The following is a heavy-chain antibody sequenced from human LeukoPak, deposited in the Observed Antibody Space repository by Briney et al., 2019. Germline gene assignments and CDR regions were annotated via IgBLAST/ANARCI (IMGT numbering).Heavy chain of an antibody. CDR1: GGSFSGYY. CDR3: ARGRGKYPIDY. Sequence: SETLSLTCAVYGGSFSGYYWSWIRQTPGKGLEWIGEINHSGSTNYNPSLKSRVTISVDTSKNQFSLKLSSVTAADTAVYYCARGRGKYPIDYWGQGTLVTVSS. CDR2: INHSGST. J-gene: IGHJ4*02. V-gene: IGHV4-34*01. D-gene: IGHD2/OR15-2a*01.